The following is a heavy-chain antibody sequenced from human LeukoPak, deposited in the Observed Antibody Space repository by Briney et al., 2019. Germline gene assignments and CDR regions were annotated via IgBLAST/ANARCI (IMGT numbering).Heavy chain of an antibody. CDR1: GFTFSDYY. V-gene: IGHV3-11*01. CDR2: ISSSGSTI. J-gene: IGHJ4*02. Sequence: GGSLRLSCAASGFTFSDYYMTWIRQAPGKGLQWVSYISSSGSTIYYADSVKGRFTISRDNAKNSLYLQMNSLRAEDTAVYYCARRAPDYGGYGFDSWGQGTLVTVSS. D-gene: IGHD4/OR15-4a*01. CDR3: ARRAPDYGGYGFDS.